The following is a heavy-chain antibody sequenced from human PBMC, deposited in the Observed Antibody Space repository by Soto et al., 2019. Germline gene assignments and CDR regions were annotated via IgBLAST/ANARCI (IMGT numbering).Heavy chain of an antibody. D-gene: IGHD5-18*01. CDR1: GFTFSSYA. CDR3: ARRYGSCFDY. V-gene: IGHV3-23*01. CDR2: ISGSGGTT. J-gene: IGHJ4*02. Sequence: PGGSLRLSCAASGFTFSSYAMSWVRQAPGEGLEWVSAISGSGGTTYYADSVKGRFTISRDNAKNTLYLQMKSLRAEDTAVYYCARRYGSCFDYWGQGTLVTVSS.